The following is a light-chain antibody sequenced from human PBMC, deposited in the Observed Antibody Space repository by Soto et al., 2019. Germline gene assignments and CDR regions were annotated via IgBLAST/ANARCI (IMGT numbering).Light chain of an antibody. J-gene: IGKJ1*01. Sequence: EIVMTQSPATLSVSPGERATLSCRASQSVSSSLAWYQQKPGQAPRLLIYGASTRATGIPARFSGSGSGTEFTPTISSLQSEDFAVYYCQHYNNWPPWTFGQGTKVEIK. V-gene: IGKV3-15*01. CDR3: QHYNNWPPWT. CDR1: QSVSSS. CDR2: GAS.